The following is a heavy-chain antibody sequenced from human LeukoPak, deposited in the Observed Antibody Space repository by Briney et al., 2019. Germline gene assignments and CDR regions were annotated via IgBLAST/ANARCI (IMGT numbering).Heavy chain of an antibody. Sequence: GESLKISFKGSGYRFTSYWIGWVRPMPGKGPEWMGIIYPGDSDTRYSPSFKGQVTISADKSISTAYLQWSSLKASDTAMYYCARRGNWNGLYYYGMDVWGQGTTVTVSS. CDR2: IYPGDSDT. V-gene: IGHV5-51*01. CDR1: GYRFTSYW. D-gene: IGHD1-1*01. J-gene: IGHJ6*02. CDR3: ARRGNWNGLYYYGMDV.